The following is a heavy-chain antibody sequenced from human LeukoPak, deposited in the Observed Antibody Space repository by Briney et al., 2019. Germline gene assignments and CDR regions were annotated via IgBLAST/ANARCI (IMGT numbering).Heavy chain of an antibody. CDR3: TTDAGELPLFDY. J-gene: IGHJ4*02. D-gene: IGHD1-26*01. Sequence: ASVKVSCKASGYTFTSYYMHWVRQAPGQGLEWMGIINPSGGSTSYAQKFQGRVTMTRDMSTSTVYMELNSLKTEDTAVYYCTTDAGELPLFDYWGQGILVTVSS. CDR2: INPSGGST. V-gene: IGHV1-46*01. CDR1: GYTFTSYY.